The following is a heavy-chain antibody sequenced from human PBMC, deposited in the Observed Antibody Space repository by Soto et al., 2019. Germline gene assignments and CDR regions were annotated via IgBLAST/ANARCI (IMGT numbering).Heavy chain of an antibody. CDR2: ISYDGSNK. CDR3: ARWEPRYYDFWSGYSVGMDV. D-gene: IGHD3-3*01. J-gene: IGHJ6*02. CDR1: GFTFSSYA. V-gene: IGHV3-30-3*01. Sequence: GGSLRLSCAASGFTFSSYAMHWVRQAPGKGLEWVAVISYDGSNKYYADSVKGRFTISRDNSKNTLYLQMNSLRAEDTAVYYCARWEPRYYDFWSGYSVGMDVWGQGTTVTVSS.